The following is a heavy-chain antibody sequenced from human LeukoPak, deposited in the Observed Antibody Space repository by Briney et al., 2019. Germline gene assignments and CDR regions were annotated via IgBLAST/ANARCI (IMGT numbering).Heavy chain of an antibody. D-gene: IGHD2-8*01. CDR3: ARANSNV. CDR2: ISSSSSYI. V-gene: IGHV3-21*01. J-gene: IGHJ6*02. CDR1: GGSFSGYY. Sequence: ETLSLTCAVYGGSFSGYYWSWIRQPPGKGLEWVSSISSSSSYIYYADSVKGRFTISRDNAKNSLYLQMNSLRAEDTAVYYCARANSNVWGQGTTVTVSS.